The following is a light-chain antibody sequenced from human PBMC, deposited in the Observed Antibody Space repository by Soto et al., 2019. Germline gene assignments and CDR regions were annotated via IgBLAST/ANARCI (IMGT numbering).Light chain of an antibody. V-gene: IGKV3-15*01. CDR3: QQYDNLPLT. CDR2: GAS. Sequence: EIVLTQSPATLSVSPGERATLSCWASQSVGSNLAWYQQKPGQAPRLLIFGASSRATGVPARFSSSGSGTEFTLTINCLQSEDFAVYFCQQYDNLPLTFGPGTKVDIK. CDR1: QSVGSN. J-gene: IGKJ3*01.